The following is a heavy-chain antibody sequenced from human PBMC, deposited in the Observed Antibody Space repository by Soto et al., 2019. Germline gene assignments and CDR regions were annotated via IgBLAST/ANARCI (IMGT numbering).Heavy chain of an antibody. J-gene: IGHJ4*02. D-gene: IGHD3-3*01. CDR2: INAGNGNT. V-gene: IGHV1-3*01. Sequence: ASVKVSCKASGYTFTSYAMHWVRQAPGQRLERMGWINAGNGNTKYSQKFQGRVTITRDTSASTAYMELSSLRSEDTAVYYCARVGRDYDFWSGYPRMYYFDYWGQGTLVTVSS. CDR1: GYTFTSYA. CDR3: ARVGRDYDFWSGYPRMYYFDY.